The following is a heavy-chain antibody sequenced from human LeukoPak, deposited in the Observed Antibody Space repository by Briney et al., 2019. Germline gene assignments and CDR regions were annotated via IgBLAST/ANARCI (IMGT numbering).Heavy chain of an antibody. J-gene: IGHJ4*02. D-gene: IGHD3-10*01. CDR1: GFTFSSYA. CDR2: IKQEGSEK. V-gene: IGHV3-7*03. Sequence: PGGALRLSSAASGFTFSSYAMSWGRQAPGKGLECVSNIKQEGSEKYYVDSVKGRFTISRDNAKSALYLQTSSLRADDTAVYYCARGGIVRGVITPPFDYWGQGTLVTVSS. CDR3: ARGGIVRGVITPPFDY.